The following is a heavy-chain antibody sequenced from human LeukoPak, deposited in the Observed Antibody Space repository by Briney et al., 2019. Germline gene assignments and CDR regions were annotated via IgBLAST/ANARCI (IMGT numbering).Heavy chain of an antibody. V-gene: IGHV4-59*01. D-gene: IGHD2-15*01. J-gene: IGHJ4*02. Sequence: SETLSLTCTVSGDSITNYLWSWIRQPPGKGLEWIGYIYYTGNTNYKPSLKGRVTISVDTSTNQFSLRLRSVTAADTAVYYCARGRDAYSAYYFDYWGRGTLVAVSS. CDR1: GDSITNYL. CDR3: ARGRDAYSAYYFDY. CDR2: IYYTGNT.